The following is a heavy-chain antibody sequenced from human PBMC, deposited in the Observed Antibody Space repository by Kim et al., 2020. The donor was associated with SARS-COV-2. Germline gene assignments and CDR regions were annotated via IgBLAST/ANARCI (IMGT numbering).Heavy chain of an antibody. J-gene: IGHJ4*02. Sequence: GGSLRLSCSASGFTFSNYAMHWVRQAPGKGLEYVSAISSDGGSTYYADSVKGRFTISRDNSKNMLYVQMSSLRVEDTAIYDCVTRNYYNSGSYYEGAPFDFWGQGNLVTVSS. CDR1: GFTFSNYA. D-gene: IGHD3-10*01. CDR3: VTRNYYNSGSYYEGAPFDF. V-gene: IGHV3-64*05. CDR2: ISSDGGST.